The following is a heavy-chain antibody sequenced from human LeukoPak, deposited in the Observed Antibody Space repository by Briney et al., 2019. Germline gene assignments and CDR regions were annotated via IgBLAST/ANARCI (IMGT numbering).Heavy chain of an antibody. D-gene: IGHD6-13*01. CDR1: GGSISSYY. Sequence: SETLSLTCTVSGGSISSYYWSWIRQPPGKGLEWIGYIYYSGSTNYNPSLKSRVTISVDTSKNRFSLKLSSVTAADTAVYYCARDDGAADGMDVWGQGTTVTVSS. CDR2: IYYSGST. J-gene: IGHJ6*02. V-gene: IGHV4-59*01. CDR3: ARDDGAADGMDV.